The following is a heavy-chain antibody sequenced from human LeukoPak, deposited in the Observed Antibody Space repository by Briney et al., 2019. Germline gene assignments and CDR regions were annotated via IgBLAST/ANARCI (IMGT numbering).Heavy chain of an antibody. V-gene: IGHV4-39*01. CDR3: ARLSGSTWYGDY. J-gene: IGHJ4*02. Sequence: SETLSLTCTVSGGSITSSFYSWGWLRQPPGKGLEWIGTIYNSGSTYYNPSLKSRVAISVDTSKNQFSLKLSSVTAADTTIYYCARLSGSTWYGDYWGQGTLVTVSS. D-gene: IGHD6-13*01. CDR2: IYNSGST. CDR1: GGSITSSFYS.